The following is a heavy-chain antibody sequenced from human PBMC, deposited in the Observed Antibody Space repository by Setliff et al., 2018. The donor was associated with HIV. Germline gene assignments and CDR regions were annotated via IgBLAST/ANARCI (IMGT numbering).Heavy chain of an antibody. D-gene: IGHD6-13*01. V-gene: IGHV3-15*01. CDR3: QYSSSWYDFDY. Sequence: GGSLRLSCAASGFDFSITWMSWVRQAPGKGLEWVGRIKSKTDGGATDYAAPVKGRFTISRDDSKNTLYLQMNSLKTEDTAVYSCQYSSSWYDFDYWGQGTLVTVSS. CDR1: GFDFSITW. CDR2: IKSKTDGGAT. J-gene: IGHJ4*02.